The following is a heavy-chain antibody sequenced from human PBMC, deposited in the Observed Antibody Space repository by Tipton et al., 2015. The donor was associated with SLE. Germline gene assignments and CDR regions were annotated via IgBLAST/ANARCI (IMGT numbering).Heavy chain of an antibody. CDR1: GGSISSSSYY. CDR3: ARHDTNYGRNWFDP. V-gene: IGHV4-39*01. J-gene: IGHJ5*02. D-gene: IGHD2-8*01. CDR2: VYYSGSL. Sequence: TLSLTCTVSGGSISSSSYYWGWIRQPPGKGLDWIGSVYYSGSLYYNPSLKSRVTMSVDTSKNHFSLKLSSVTAADTAVYYCARHDTNYGRNWFDPWGQGTLVTVSS.